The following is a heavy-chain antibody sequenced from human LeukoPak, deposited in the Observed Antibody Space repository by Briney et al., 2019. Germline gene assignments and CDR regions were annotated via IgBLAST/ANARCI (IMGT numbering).Heavy chain of an antibody. CDR3: AKESGSNLYYYSYMDV. CDR2: ISGSGGST. CDR1: GFTFSSSW. V-gene: IGHV3-23*01. D-gene: IGHD6-13*01. Sequence: GGSLRLSCAASGFTFSSSWMSWVRQAPGKGLEWVSAISGSGGSTYYADSVKGRFTISRDNSKNTLYLQMNSLRAEDTAVYSCAKESGSNLYYYSYMDVWGKGTTVTVSS. J-gene: IGHJ6*03.